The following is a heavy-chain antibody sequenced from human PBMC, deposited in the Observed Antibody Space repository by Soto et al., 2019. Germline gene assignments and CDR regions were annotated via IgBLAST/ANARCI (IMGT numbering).Heavy chain of an antibody. CDR1: GGTFSSYA. CDR2: IIPIFGTA. Sequence: GASVKVSCKASGGTFSSYAISWVRQAPGQGLEWMGGIIPIFGTANYAQKFQGRVTITADESTSTAYMELSSLRSEDTAVHYCARVHSGSYFTFDYWGQGTLVTVSS. D-gene: IGHD1-26*01. CDR3: ARVHSGSYFTFDY. V-gene: IGHV1-69*13. J-gene: IGHJ4*02.